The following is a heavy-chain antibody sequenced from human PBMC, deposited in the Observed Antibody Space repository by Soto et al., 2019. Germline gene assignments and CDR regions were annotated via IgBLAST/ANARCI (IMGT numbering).Heavy chain of an antibody. V-gene: IGHV4-34*01. D-gene: IGHD3-10*01. CDR3: ARGKGRSFYYGSGSYAFDI. J-gene: IGHJ3*02. CDR1: GGSFSGYY. CDR2: INHSGST. Sequence: SETLSLTCAVYGGSFSGYYWSWIRQPPGKGLEWIGEINHSGSTNYNPSLKSRVTISVDTSKNQFSLKLSSVTAADTAVYYCARGKGRSFYYGSGSYAFDIWGQGTMVTVSS.